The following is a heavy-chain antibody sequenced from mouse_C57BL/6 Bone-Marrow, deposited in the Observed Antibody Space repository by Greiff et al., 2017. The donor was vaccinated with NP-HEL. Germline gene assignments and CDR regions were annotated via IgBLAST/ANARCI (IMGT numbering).Heavy chain of an antibody. Sequence: VQLQQSGPELVKPGASVKMSCKASGYTFTDYNMHWVKQSHGKSLEWIGYINPNNGGTSYNQKFKGKATLTVNKSSSTAYMELRSLTSEDSAVYYCASIYYGNYVDYWGQGTTLTVSS. CDR2: INPNNGGT. CDR3: ASIYYGNYVDY. D-gene: IGHD2-1*01. J-gene: IGHJ2*01. V-gene: IGHV1-22*01. CDR1: GYTFTDYN.